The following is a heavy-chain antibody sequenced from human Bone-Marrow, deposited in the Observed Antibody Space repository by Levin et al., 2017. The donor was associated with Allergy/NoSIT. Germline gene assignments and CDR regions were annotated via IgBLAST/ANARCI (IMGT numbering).Heavy chain of an antibody. Sequence: PPETLSLTCTVSDDSITRYYWNWIRQPTGKGLEWIGRIYISGSTNFNPSLQSRVSMSIDTSKRQFSLKLTSLTAADTAVYFCARGDSSGYYYFFDQWGQGSLVVVSS. J-gene: IGHJ4*02. CDR3: ARGDSSGYYYFFDQ. D-gene: IGHD3-22*01. CDR1: DDSITRYY. V-gene: IGHV4-4*07. CDR2: IYISGST.